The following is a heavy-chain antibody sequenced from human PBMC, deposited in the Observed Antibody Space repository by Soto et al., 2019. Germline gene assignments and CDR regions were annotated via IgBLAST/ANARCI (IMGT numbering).Heavy chain of an antibody. CDR1: EFTFSSYS. D-gene: IGHD3-3*01. J-gene: IGHJ6*02. CDR3: ARGHFGVTMDV. V-gene: IGHV3-23*01. Sequence: EVQLLESGGGLVQHGGSLRLSCADSEFTFSSYSMIWVRQAPWKGLEWVSGVNGGGDITYYAESVKGRFTIPRDNSKNTLYLQMNSLRAEDTAVFYCARGHFGVTMDVCGQGTTVTVSS. CDR2: VNGGGDIT.